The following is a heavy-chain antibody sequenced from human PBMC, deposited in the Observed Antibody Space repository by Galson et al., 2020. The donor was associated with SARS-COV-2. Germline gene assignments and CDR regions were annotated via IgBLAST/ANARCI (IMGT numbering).Heavy chain of an antibody. J-gene: IGHJ4*02. Sequence: SQTLSLTCTVSGDSISSGSFFWGWIRQPPGKGLEWIGNIHYSGRRYYYNPSLGSRVTTSIDTTTNQFSLKLSSVTAADTAVYYWARDGYRTTWSLDYWGQGALVTVSS. CDR3: ARDGYRTTWSLDY. D-gene: IGHD6-13*01. V-gene: IGHV4-39*07. CDR2: IHYSGRRY. CDR1: GDSISSGSFF.